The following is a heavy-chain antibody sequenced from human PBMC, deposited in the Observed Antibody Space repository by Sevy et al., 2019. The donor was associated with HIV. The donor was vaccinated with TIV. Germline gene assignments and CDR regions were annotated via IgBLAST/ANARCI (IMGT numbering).Heavy chain of an antibody. CDR1: GFTFSSYW. CDR3: ARDYGSYSSSSGYDY. J-gene: IGHJ4*02. D-gene: IGHD6-6*01. V-gene: IGHV3-7*01. Sequence: GGSLRLSCAASGFTFSSYWMSWVRQAPGKGLEWVANIKQDGSEKYYVDSVKGGFTISRDKAKNSLYLQMNSLRAEDTAVYYCARDYGSYSSSSGYDYWGQGTLVTVSS. CDR2: IKQDGSEK.